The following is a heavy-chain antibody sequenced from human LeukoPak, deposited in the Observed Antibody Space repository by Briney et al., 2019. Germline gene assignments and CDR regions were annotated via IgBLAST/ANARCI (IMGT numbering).Heavy chain of an antibody. CDR3: ARRELDSSSSEYDP. CDR2: IYYSGST. Sequence: SETLSLTCTVSGGSISSGDYYWSWIRQPPGKGLEWIGYIYYSGSTYYNPSLKSRVTISVDTSKNQFSLKLSSVTAADTAVYYCARRELDSSSSEYDPWGQGTLLTVSS. J-gene: IGHJ5*02. D-gene: IGHD6-6*01. V-gene: IGHV4-30-4*08. CDR1: GGSISSGDYY.